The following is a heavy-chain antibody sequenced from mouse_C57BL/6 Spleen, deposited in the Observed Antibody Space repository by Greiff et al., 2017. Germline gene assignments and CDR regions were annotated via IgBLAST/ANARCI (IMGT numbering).Heavy chain of an antibody. CDR3: VLICDDYDKRVDY. V-gene: IGHV1-63*01. CDR2: IYPGGGYT. Sequence: QVQLQQSGAELVRPGTSVKMSCKASGYTFTNYWIGWAKQRPGHGLEWIGDIYPGGGYTNYNEKFKGKATLTADKSSSTAYMQFSSLTSEDSAIYYCVLICDDYDKRVDYWGQGTTLTVSS. J-gene: IGHJ2*01. D-gene: IGHD2-4*01. CDR1: GYTFTNYW.